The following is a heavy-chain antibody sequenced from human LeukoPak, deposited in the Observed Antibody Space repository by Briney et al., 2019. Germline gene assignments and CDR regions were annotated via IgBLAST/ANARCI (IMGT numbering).Heavy chain of an antibody. CDR2: IIPIFGTA. V-gene: IGHV1-69*13. J-gene: IGHJ1*01. CDR3: ASCCDCYSSPQDFQH. CDR1: GGTFSSYA. Sequence: ASVRLSCKASGGTFSSYAISWVRQAPGQGLEWVGGIIPIFGTANYAQKSQGRVPITADESTRTAYMDLRSLSSEDTAMYFFASCCDCYSSPQDFQHWGQGTLVTVSS. D-gene: IGHD2-21*02.